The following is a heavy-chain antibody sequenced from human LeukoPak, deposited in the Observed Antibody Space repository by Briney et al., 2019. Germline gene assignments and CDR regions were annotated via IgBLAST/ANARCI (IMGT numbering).Heavy chain of an antibody. Sequence: ASETLSLTCAVYGGSFSGYYWSWIRQPPGKGLEWIGEINHSGSTNYNPSLRSRVTISVDTSKNQFSLKQSSVTAADTAVYYCARGRPGADAFDIWGQGTMVTVSS. CDR2: INHSGST. CDR3: ARGRPGADAFDI. J-gene: IGHJ3*02. D-gene: IGHD1-1*01. V-gene: IGHV4-34*01. CDR1: GGSFSGYY.